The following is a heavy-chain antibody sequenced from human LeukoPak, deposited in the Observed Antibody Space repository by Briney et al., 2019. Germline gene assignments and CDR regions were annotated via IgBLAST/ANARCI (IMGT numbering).Heavy chain of an antibody. Sequence: PSETLSLTCTVSGGSISSHYWSWIRQPPGKGLEWIGYIYYSGSTNYNPSLKSRVTISVDTSKNQFSLKLSSVTAADTAVYYCARGQFRYNWNYRYYFDYWGQGTLVTVSS. V-gene: IGHV4-59*11. CDR3: ARGQFRYNWNYRYYFDY. J-gene: IGHJ4*02. CDR2: IYYSGST. D-gene: IGHD1-7*01. CDR1: GGSISSHY.